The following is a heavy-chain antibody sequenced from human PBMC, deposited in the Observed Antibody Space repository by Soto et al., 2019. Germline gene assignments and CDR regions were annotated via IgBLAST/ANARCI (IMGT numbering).Heavy chain of an antibody. CDR3: GLGDGAGSGSRASYYYSGWKV. Sequence: DVQLLESGGNLVQPGGSLTLSCSASGLTLSSYAMSWVRQAPGKGLEWVSSISAGGDMTYNSDSVKGRFTISRDNANKAVRLQKHNLKMEGTDVYYCGLGDGAGSGSRASYYYSGWKVGGRGATV. D-gene: IGHD3-10*01. V-gene: IGHV3-23*01. J-gene: IGHJ6*01. CDR1: GLTLSSYA. CDR2: ISAGGDMT.